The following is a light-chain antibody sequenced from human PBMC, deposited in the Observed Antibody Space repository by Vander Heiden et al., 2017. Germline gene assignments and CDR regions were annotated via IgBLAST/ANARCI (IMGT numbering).Light chain of an antibody. Sequence: EIVMTQSPAPLSVSPGERATLPCRASQSVSSNLAWYQQKPGQAPRLLNYGASSEATGTPARFSGSGSGTEFTLTSSRLQAEDVAVYYCQQYNNWPQRFGQGTKVEIK. CDR3: QQYNNWPQR. J-gene: IGKJ1*01. CDR1: QSVSSN. CDR2: GAS. V-gene: IGKV3-15*01.